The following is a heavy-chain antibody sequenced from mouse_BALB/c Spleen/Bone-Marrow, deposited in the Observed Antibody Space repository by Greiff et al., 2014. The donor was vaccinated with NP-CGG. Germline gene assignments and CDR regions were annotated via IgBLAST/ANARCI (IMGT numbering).Heavy chain of an antibody. V-gene: IGHV14-3*02. CDR2: IDPANGNT. CDR1: GFNIKDTY. J-gene: IGHJ3*01. Sequence: EVQLQQSGAELVKPGASVKLSCTASGFNIKDTYMHWVKQRPEQGLEWIGRIDPANGNTNYDPKFQGKATITADTSSKTNYLQLSSLTSEDTAVYYCARNGNYGAWFAYWGQGTLVTVSA. CDR3: ARNGNYGAWFAY. D-gene: IGHD2-1*01.